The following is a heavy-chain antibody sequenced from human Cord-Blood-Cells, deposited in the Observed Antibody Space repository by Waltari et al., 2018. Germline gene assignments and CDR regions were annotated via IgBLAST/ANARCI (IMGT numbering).Heavy chain of an antibody. J-gene: IGHJ3*02. CDR3: ARLHIVLDAFDI. CDR2: IIPILGIA. D-gene: IGHD2-21*01. Sequence: QVQLVQSGAEVKKPGSSVKVSWKASGGTFSSYAISWVRQAPGQGLEWMGRIIPILGIANYAQKFQGRVTITADKSTSTAYMELSSLRSEDTAVYYCARLHIVLDAFDIWGQGTMVTVSS. V-gene: IGHV1-69*09. CDR1: GGTFSSYA.